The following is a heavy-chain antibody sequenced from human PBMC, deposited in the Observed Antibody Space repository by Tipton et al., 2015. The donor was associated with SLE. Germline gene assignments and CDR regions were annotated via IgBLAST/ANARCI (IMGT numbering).Heavy chain of an antibody. CDR3: ATYDFWSSLPNSGG. D-gene: IGHD3/OR15-3a*01. J-gene: IGHJ4*02. Sequence: TLSLTCAVSGGSISSSNWWTWVRQTPGKGLEWIGSTPTRGNTYYNPSLRRRVTISLDTSENQFTLNLDSVTAADTAVYFCATYDFWSSLPNSGGWGQGTLVTVSS. CDR1: GGSISSSNW. V-gene: IGHV4-4*01. CDR2: TPTRGNT.